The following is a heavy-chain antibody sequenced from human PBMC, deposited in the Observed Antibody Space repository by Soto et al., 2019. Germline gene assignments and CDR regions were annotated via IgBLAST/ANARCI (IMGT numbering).Heavy chain of an antibody. CDR1: GFNFDNYG. CDR2: ITYDGSNK. V-gene: IGHV3-30*18. D-gene: IGHD1-7*01. Sequence: PLGGSLRLSCQASGFNFDNYGMHWVRHAPGKGLEWVAVITYDGSNKYYADSVKGRFTISRDNSKNTLSLHLNTLKPGDTAVYHCAKDRVGGTFYTPLGFWGQGTLVTVSS. J-gene: IGHJ4*02. CDR3: AKDRVGGTFYTPLGF.